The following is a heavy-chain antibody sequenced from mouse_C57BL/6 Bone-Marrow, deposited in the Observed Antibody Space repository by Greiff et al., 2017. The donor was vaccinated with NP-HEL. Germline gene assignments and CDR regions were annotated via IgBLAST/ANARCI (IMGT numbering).Heavy chain of an antibody. CDR2: IDPENGDT. D-gene: IGHD2-5*01. V-gene: IGHV14-4*01. CDR3: TTDSTPY. CDR1: GFNIKDDY. J-gene: IGHJ3*01. Sequence: DVQLQESGAELVRPGASVKLSCTASGFNIKDDYMHWVKQRPEQGLEWIGWIDPENGDTEYASKFQGKATITADTSSNTAYLQLSSLTSEDTAVYYCTTDSTPYWGQGTLVTVSA.